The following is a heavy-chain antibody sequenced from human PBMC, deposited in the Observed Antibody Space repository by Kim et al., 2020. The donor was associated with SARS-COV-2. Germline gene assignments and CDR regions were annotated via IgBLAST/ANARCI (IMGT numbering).Heavy chain of an antibody. CDR1: GFSFSSYA. V-gene: IGHV3-23*01. CDR3: AKGGSYCSTGSCYGPNWFDP. CDR2: ISGPGDST. D-gene: IGHD2-2*01. Sequence: GGSLRLSCAASGFSFSSYAMNWVRQAPGKGLERVSSISGPGDSTYYTDSVRGRFTISRDNSKDTVFMEINSLRAEDTAIYYCAKGGSYCSTGSCYGPNWFDPWGQRILVTVSS. J-gene: IGHJ5*02.